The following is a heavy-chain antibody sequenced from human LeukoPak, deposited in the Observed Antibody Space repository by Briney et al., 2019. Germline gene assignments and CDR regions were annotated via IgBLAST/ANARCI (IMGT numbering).Heavy chain of an antibody. J-gene: IGHJ4*02. V-gene: IGHV1-18*01. CDR3: ARGPGTPHYFDY. D-gene: IGHD1-1*01. CDR2: SSAYNGNT. CDR1: GYTFTAYG. Sequence: ASVKVSCKSSGYTFTAYGISWVRQAPGQGLEWMGWSSAYNGNTNYAQKVQGRVTMTTDTSTSTAYMELRSLRSDDTAVYYCARGPGTPHYFDYWGQGTLITVSS.